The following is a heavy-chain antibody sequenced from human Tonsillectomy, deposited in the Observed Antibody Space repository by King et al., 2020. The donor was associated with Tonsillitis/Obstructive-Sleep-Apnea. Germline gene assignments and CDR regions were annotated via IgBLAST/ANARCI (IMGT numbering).Heavy chain of an antibody. J-gene: IGHJ4*02. CDR3: ARDPTDGDAAPHGDY. CDR1: GFTFRSYA. CDR2: MSYDGNNK. D-gene: IGHD3-10*01. V-gene: IGHV3-30*04. Sequence: VQLVESGGGVVQPGRSLRLSCAASGFTFRSYAMHWVRQAPGKGLEWVASMSYDGNNKYYADSVKGRFTISREIYKNTLYLKMNSLRAEDTALYYCARDPTDGDAAPHGDYWGQGTLVTVSS.